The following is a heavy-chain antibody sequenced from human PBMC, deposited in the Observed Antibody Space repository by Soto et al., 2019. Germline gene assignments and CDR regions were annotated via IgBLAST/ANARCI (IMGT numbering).Heavy chain of an antibody. CDR3: ARHLGYSGYESRGYSDPFDY. V-gene: IGHV5-10-1*01. CDR2: IDPRDSYT. CDR1: GYSFTNYW. Sequence: GESLKISCKGSGYSFTNYWISWVRQMPGKGLEWMGRIDPRDSYTNYSPSFQGHVTIAADKSTSSAYLQWSNLKASDTATYYCARHLGYSGYESRGYSDPFDYWGHGTQVTVSS. J-gene: IGHJ4*01. D-gene: IGHD3-22*01.